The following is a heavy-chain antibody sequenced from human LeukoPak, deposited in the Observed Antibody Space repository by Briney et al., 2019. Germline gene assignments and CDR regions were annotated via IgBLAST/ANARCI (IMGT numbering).Heavy chain of an antibody. Sequence: MPGGSLSLSCEVSGFDFTSYVMTWVRQAPGKGLEWVSSITAGSSYIDYTPSVEGRFTISRDNSKNSLFLHMNSLRAEDTALYYCARVGVSATNTPAFDYWGQGTLVTVSS. CDR1: GFDFTSYV. V-gene: IGHV3-21*01. CDR2: ITAGSSYI. CDR3: ARVGVSATNTPAFDY. D-gene: IGHD2-15*01. J-gene: IGHJ4*02.